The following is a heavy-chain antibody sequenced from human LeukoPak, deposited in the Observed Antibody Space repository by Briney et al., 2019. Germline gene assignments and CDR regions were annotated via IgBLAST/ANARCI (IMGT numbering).Heavy chain of an antibody. J-gene: IGHJ5*02. V-gene: IGHV4-4*02. CDR3: ARECPNWFDP. CDR2: IHHSGSA. CDR1: GVSISTGYW. D-gene: IGHD5/OR15-5a*01. Sequence: HSETLSLTCAVSGVSISTGYWWSWVRQPPGERLEWIGEIHHSGSAAYNPSLKSRVTISVDTSKNQFSLKLSSVTAADTAVYYCARECPNWFDPWGQGTLVTVSS.